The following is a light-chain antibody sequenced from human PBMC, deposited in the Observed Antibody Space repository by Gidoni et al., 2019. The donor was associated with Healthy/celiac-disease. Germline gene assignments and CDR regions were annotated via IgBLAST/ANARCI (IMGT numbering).Light chain of an antibody. CDR1: QSISSY. CDR2: AAS. J-gene: IGKJ4*01. V-gene: IGKV1-39*01. Sequence: DIQMTPSPSSLSASVGDRVTITCRASQSISSYLNWYQQKPGKAPKLLIYAASSLQSGVPSRFSGSGYGTDLTLTISSLQPEDFATYYCQQSYSTPLTFGGGTKVEIK. CDR3: QQSYSTPLT.